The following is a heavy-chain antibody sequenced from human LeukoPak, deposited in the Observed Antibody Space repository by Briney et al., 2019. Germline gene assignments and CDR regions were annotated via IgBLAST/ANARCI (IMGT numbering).Heavy chain of an antibody. CDR2: ISAYNGNT. V-gene: IGHV1-18*04. CDR3: AREHCSSTSCYPPKDY. CDR1: GYTFTSYG. Sequence: ASVKVSCKASGYTFTSYGISWVRRAPGQGLEWMGWISAYNGNTNYAQKLQGRVTMTTDTSTSTAYMELRSLRSDDTAVYYCAREHCSSTSCYPPKDYWGQGTLVTVSS. D-gene: IGHD2-2*01. J-gene: IGHJ4*02.